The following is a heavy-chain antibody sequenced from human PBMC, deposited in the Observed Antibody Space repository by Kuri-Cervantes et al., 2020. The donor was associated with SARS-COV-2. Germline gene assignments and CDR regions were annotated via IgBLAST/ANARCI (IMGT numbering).Heavy chain of an antibody. CDR1: GFTFTTYT. CDR3: ARALVNIAEIDAFDI. D-gene: IGHD3-10*01. V-gene: IGHV3-21*01. Sequence: GGSLRSSFLASGFTFTTYTINWVRQAPGKALEWVSSFSGSGSYMYYAGSVKGRFTISKDSAKNSLFLQMNSLRAEDTAVYYCARALVNIAEIDAFDIWGQVTMVTVSS. J-gene: IGHJ3*02. CDR2: FSGSGSYM.